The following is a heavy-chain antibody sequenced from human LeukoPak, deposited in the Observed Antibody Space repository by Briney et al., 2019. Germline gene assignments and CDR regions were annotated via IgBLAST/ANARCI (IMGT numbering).Heavy chain of an antibody. V-gene: IGHV4-4*09. D-gene: IGHD6-13*01. CDR2: IYTSGST. CDR3: ARHGSSWLYYFDY. Sequence: KASETLSLTCTVSGVPISSYYWSWIRQPPGKDLEWIGYIYTSGSTNYNPSLKSRVTISVDTSKNQFSLKLSSVTAADTAVYYCARHGSSWLYYFDYWGQGTLVTVSS. J-gene: IGHJ4*02. CDR1: GVPISSYY.